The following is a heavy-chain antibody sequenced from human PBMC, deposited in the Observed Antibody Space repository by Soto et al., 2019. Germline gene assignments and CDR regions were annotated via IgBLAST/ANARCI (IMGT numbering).Heavy chain of an antibody. Sequence: XESLKISWKGSGYSFTSYWLVWVRQMPGKGLEWMGIIYPGDSDTRYSPSFQGQVTISADKSISTAYLQWSSLKASDTAMYYCARHAKQLAPGLDDWGQGTLVTVSS. CDR1: GYSFTSYW. CDR3: ARHAKQLAPGLDD. V-gene: IGHV5-51*01. CDR2: IYPGDSDT. D-gene: IGHD6-6*01. J-gene: IGHJ4*02.